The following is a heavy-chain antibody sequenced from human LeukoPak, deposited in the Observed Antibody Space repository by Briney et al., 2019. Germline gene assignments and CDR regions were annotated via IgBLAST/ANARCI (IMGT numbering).Heavy chain of an antibody. CDR3: ARDRCGSGSPTACYYYYGMDV. J-gene: IGHJ6*02. CDR2: IYSGGST. Sequence: GGSLRLSCAASGFTVSSNYMSWVRQAPGKGLEWVSVIYSGGSTYYADSVKGRFTISRDNSKNTLYLQMNSLRAEDTAVYYCARDRCGSGSPTACYYYYGMDVWGQGTTVTVSS. CDR1: GFTVSSNY. V-gene: IGHV3-66*01. D-gene: IGHD3-10*01.